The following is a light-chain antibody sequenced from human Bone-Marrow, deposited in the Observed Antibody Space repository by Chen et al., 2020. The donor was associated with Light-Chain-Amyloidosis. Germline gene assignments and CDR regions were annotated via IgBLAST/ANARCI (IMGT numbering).Light chain of an antibody. CDR3: QQYYDWPT. J-gene: IGKJ3*01. Sequence: EIVMTQSPVTLSVSPGERATLSCRASQSVNNHLAWYQQKPGQTPRLLIYGASTRAPATPTRISGSGSGTEFILTISSLKSEDVAVYYCQQYYDWPTFGPGTKVHI. CDR1: QSVNNH. V-gene: IGKV3-15*01. CDR2: GAS.